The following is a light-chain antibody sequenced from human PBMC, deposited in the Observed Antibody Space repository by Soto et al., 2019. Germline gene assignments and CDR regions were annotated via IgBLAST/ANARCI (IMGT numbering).Light chain of an antibody. V-gene: IGKV3-15*01. CDR2: GAS. CDR3: QQYNNWLIT. J-gene: IGKJ5*01. CDR1: QSVSSSY. Sequence: IVLTQSPATLSLSPGERATLSCRASQSVSSSYLAWYQQKPGQAPRLLIYGASTRATGIPARFSGSGSGTEFTLTIRSLQSEDFAVYYCQQYNNWLITFGQGTRLEIK.